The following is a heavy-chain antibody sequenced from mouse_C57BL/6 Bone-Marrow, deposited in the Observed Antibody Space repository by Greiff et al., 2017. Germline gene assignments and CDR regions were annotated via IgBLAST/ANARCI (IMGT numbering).Heavy chain of an antibody. D-gene: IGHD1-1*01. CDR1: GFTFSDYG. CDR3: ARSNYYGSSPAWFAY. J-gene: IGHJ3*01. Sequence: EVKLVESGGGLVQPGGSLKLSCAASGFTFSDYGMAWVRQAPRKGPEWVAFISNLAYSIYYADTVTGRFTISRENAKNTLYLEMSSRRSEDTAMYYCARSNYYGSSPAWFAYWGQGTLVTVSA. V-gene: IGHV5-15*01. CDR2: ISNLAYSI.